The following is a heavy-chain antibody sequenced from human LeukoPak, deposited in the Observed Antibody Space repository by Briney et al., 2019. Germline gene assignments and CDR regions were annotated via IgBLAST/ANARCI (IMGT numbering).Heavy chain of an antibody. CDR1: GFTFSSYS. D-gene: IGHD6-19*01. Sequence: PGGSLRLSCAASGFTFSSYSMNWVRQAPGKGLEWVSYISSSSSTIYDADSVKGRFNISRDNSKNMVYLEMNSLRADDTAVYYCARGWQWRGGIYFDKWGQGILVTVSS. J-gene: IGHJ4*02. CDR2: ISSSSSTI. CDR3: ARGWQWRGGIYFDK. V-gene: IGHV3-48*01.